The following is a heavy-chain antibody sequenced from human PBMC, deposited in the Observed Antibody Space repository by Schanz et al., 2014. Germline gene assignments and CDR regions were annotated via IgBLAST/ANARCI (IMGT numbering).Heavy chain of an antibody. CDR2: IGGSGDST. J-gene: IGHJ4*02. V-gene: IGHV3-23*04. CDR1: GFAFSTYS. CDR3: AKDQGSYGSGSYSYFDY. D-gene: IGHD3-10*01. Sequence: EVQLVESGGGLVKPGGSLRLSCAASGFAFSTYSMNWVRQAPGKGLEWVSGIGGSGDSTHYADSVKGRFIISRDNSKNTLYLQMNSLKTEDTAVYYCAKDQGSYGSGSYSYFDYWGQGTLATVSS.